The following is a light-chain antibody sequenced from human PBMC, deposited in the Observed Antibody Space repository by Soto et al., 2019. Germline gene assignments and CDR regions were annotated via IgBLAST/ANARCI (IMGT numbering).Light chain of an antibody. CDR1: QSISSY. J-gene: IGKJ2*01. CDR3: QQRSNWPLFT. Sequence: EIVLTQSPATVSLSPGERVTLSCRASQSISSYLAWYQQKPGQAPRLLIYDTSDRATGVPARFSGSGSGTEVILPISSREPEDFAAYYCQQRSNWPLFTFGQGTKLEIK. V-gene: IGKV3-11*01. CDR2: DTS.